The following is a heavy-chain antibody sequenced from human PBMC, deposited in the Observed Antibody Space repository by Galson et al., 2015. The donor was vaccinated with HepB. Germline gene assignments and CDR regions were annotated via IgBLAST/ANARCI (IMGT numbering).Heavy chain of an antibody. Sequence: SVKVSCKASGGTFSSYAISWVRQAPGQGLEWMGGIIPILGTANYAQKFQGRVTITADESTSTAYMVLSSLRSEDTAVYYCARGAYCSSTSCYPIPFDYWGQGTLVTVSS. J-gene: IGHJ4*02. CDR3: ARGAYCSSTSCYPIPFDY. CDR2: IIPILGTA. D-gene: IGHD2-2*01. CDR1: GGTFSSYA. V-gene: IGHV1-69*13.